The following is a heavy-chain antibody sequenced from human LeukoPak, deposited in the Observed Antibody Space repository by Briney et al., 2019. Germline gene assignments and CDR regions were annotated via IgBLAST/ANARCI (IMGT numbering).Heavy chain of an antibody. CDR1: GYTFTSYG. CDR2: ISAYNGNT. CDR3: ARDLAYDSSGYYYGTGGY. J-gene: IGHJ4*02. D-gene: IGHD3-22*01. Sequence: ASVKVSCKASGYTFTSYGISWVRQAPGQGLEWMGWISAYNGNTNYAQKLQGRVTMTTDTSTSTAYMELRSLRSDDTAVYYCARDLAYDSSGYYYGTGGYWGQGTLVTVSS. V-gene: IGHV1-18*01.